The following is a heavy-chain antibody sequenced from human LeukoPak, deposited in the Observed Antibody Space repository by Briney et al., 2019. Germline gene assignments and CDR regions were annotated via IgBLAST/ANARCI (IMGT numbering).Heavy chain of an antibody. Sequence: PSETLSLTCTVSGDSMSSHYWGWFRQPPGTGLEWIGVVYYSGSTYYTPSLKSRVTISVDTSKNQFSLKLSSVTAADTAVYYCALVINYYDSSGYSFYFDYWGQGTLVTVSS. D-gene: IGHD3-22*01. CDR3: ALVINYYDSSGYSFYFDY. CDR1: GDSMSSHY. CDR2: VYYSGST. V-gene: IGHV4-59*04. J-gene: IGHJ4*02.